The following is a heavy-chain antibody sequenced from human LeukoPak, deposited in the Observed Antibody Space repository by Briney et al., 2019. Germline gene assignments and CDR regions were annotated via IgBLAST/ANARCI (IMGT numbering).Heavy chain of an antibody. CDR1: GYTFTSYY. V-gene: IGHV1-46*01. J-gene: IGHJ4*02. D-gene: IGHD3-3*01. CDR3: ARVSGFLEWYNYGYFDY. CDR2: INPSGGST. Sequence: GASVKVSCKASGYTFTSYYMHWVRQAPGQGLEWMGIINPSGGSTSYAQKFQGRVTMTRDTSTSTVYMELSSLRSEDTAVYYCARVSGFLEWYNYGYFDYWGQGTLVTVSS.